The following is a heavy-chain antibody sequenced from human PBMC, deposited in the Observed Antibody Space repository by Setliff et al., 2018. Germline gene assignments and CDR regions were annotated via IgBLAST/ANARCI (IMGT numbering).Heavy chain of an antibody. CDR2: ISGSAQTT. Sequence: GGSLRLSCAASGFSFSDYYMMWIRQAPGKGLEWVSMISGSAQTTYYADSVKGRFTISRDNSKNTVYLEMNSLRAEDTAVYYCAKRGPYCSGGTCHYYFDYWGQGTLVTVSS. J-gene: IGHJ4*02. V-gene: IGHV3-23*01. CDR3: AKRGPYCSGGTCHYYFDY. CDR1: GFSFSDYY. D-gene: IGHD2-15*01.